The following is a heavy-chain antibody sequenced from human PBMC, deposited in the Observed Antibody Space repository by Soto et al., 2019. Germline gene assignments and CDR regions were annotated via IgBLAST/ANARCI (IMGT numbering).Heavy chain of an antibody. CDR2: ISAYNGNT. J-gene: IGHJ4*02. CDR1: GYTFTSHG. D-gene: IGHD1-26*01. Sequence: QVQLAQSGAEVKKPGASVKVSCKASGYTFTSHGISCVRQAPGQGLERMGCISAYNGNTNYEQKLQGRVTMTTDTAASTAYMERRSLRSDDTAVYYCARDREGPPGIVGQRGYFDYCGQRTLVTVSS. CDR3: ARDREGPPGIVGQRGYFDY. V-gene: IGHV1-18*01.